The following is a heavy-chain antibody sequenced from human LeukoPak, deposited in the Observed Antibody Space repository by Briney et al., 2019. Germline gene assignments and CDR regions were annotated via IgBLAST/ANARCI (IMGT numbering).Heavy chain of an antibody. J-gene: IGHJ4*02. CDR2: ISAYNGNT. Sequence: WASVKVSCKASGYTFTSYGISWVRQAPGQGLEWMGWISAYNGNTNYAQKLQGRVTMTTDTSTSTAYMELRSLRSDDTAVYYCARDRNYDFWSAQDCWGQGTLVTVSS. V-gene: IGHV1-18*01. CDR1: GYTFTSYG. CDR3: ARDRNYDFWSAQDC. D-gene: IGHD3-3*01.